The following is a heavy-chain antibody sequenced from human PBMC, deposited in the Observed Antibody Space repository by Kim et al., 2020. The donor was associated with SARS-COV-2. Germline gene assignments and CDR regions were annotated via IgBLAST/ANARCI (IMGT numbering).Heavy chain of an antibody. J-gene: IGHJ6*02. D-gene: IGHD2-15*01. CDR2: INHSGST. V-gene: IGHV4-34*01. CDR3: ARGRYCSGGSCYSYYYYGMDV. Sequence: SETLSLTCAVYGGSFSGYYWSWIRQPPGKGLEWIGEINHSGSTNYNPSLKSRVTISVDTSKNQFSLKLSSVTAADTAVYYCARGRYCSGGSCYSYYYYGMDVWGQGTTVTVSS. CDR1: GGSFSGYY.